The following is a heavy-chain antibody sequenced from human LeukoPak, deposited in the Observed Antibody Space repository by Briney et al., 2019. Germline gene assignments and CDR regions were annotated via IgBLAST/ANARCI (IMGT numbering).Heavy chain of an antibody. CDR1: GGSISSSSYY. V-gene: IGHV4-39*01. CDR2: IYYSGST. CDR3: ASLRRGVITHGYYFDY. J-gene: IGHJ4*02. Sequence: SETPSLTCTVSGGSISSSSYYWGWIRQPPGKGLEWIGSIYYSGSTYYNPSLKSRVTISVDTSKNQFSLKLSSVTAADTAVYYCASLRRGVITHGYYFDYWGQGTLVTVSS. D-gene: IGHD3-10*01.